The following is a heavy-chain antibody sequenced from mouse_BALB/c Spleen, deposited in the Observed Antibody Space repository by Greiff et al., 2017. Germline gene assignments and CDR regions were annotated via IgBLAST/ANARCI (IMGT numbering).Heavy chain of an antibody. V-gene: IGHV5-15*02. CDR1: GFTFSDYG. CDR3: AVDYDWFPY. CDR2: ISHLAYSI. D-gene: IGHD2-12*01. Sequence: DVQLVESGGGLVQPGGSRKLSCAASGFTFSDYGMAWVRQAPGKGPEWVAFISHLAYSIYYEDTVTGRVTISREKAKNTLYLEMSSLRSEDTAMYYCAVDYDWFPYWGQGTLVTVSA. J-gene: IGHJ3*01.